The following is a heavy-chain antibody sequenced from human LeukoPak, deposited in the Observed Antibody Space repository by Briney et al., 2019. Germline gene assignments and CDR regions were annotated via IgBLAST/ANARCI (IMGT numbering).Heavy chain of an antibody. CDR2: ISSSGSTI. CDR1: GFTFSSYE. Sequence: GGSLRLSCAASGFTFSSYEMNWVRQAPGKGLEWVSYISSSGSTIYYADSVKGRFTISRDNAKNSLYLQMNSLRAEDTAVYYCARSPPLELNYYYGMDVWGQGTLVTVSS. J-gene: IGHJ6*02. CDR3: ARSPPLELNYYYGMDV. D-gene: IGHD1-7*01. V-gene: IGHV3-48*03.